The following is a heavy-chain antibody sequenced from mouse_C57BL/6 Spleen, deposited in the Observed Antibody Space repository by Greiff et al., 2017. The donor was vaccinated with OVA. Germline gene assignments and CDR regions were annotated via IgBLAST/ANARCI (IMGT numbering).Heavy chain of an antibody. CDR1: GYTFTSYW. Sequence: VQLQQPGAELVKPGASVKLSCKASGYTFTSYWMHWVKQRPGQGLEWIGMIHPNSGSTNYNEKFKSKATLTVDKSSSTAYMQLSSLTSEDSAVYYCARPIYDGYGDYYAMDHWGQGTSVTVSS. V-gene: IGHV1-64*01. CDR2: IHPNSGST. CDR3: ARPIYDGYGDYYAMDH. J-gene: IGHJ4*01. D-gene: IGHD2-3*01.